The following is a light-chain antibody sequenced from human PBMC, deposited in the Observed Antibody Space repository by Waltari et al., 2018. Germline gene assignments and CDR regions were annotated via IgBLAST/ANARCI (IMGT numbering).Light chain of an antibody. CDR2: DAA. J-gene: IGKJ2*01. CDR3: QQRSSWTPHT. V-gene: IGKV3-11*01. CDR1: QSVGSY. Sequence: LTQSPATLSLSPGETATLSCRASQSVGSYLAWYQQKPGQAPSLLIYDAANRTTGIPARFRGSGSGTDFTLTISSLEAEDFAVYYCQQRSSWTPHTFGQGARVEIK.